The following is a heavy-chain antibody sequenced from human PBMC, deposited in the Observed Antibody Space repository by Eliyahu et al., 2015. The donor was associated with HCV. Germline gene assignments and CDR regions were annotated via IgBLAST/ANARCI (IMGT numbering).Heavy chain of an antibody. Sequence: EVQLLESGGGLVQPGGSLRLSXXASXFPFSSYAMGWVRQAPGKGLEWASXISGSGGSTYYADSVQGRFTISRDNSKNTLYLQMSSLRAEDTAVYFCAKVGYSYGHGQDWGQGTLVTVSS. CDR1: XFPFSSYA. J-gene: IGHJ4*02. CDR3: AKVGYSYGHGQD. V-gene: IGHV3-23*01. D-gene: IGHD5-18*01. CDR2: ISGSGGST.